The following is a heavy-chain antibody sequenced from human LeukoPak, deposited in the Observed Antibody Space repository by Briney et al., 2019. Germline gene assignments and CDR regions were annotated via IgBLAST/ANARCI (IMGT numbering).Heavy chain of an antibody. CDR1: GDSISSYY. CDR2: IYYSGST. D-gene: IGHD2-2*01. V-gene: IGHV4-59*01. Sequence: SETLSLTCTVSGDSISSYYWSWIRQPPGKGLEWLGYIYYSGSTNYNPSLKSRVTISVDTSKNQFSLKLSSVTAADTAMYYCARMSLSYCSSTSCSNLIDYWGQGTLVTVSS. CDR3: ARMSLSYCSSTSCSNLIDY. J-gene: IGHJ4*02.